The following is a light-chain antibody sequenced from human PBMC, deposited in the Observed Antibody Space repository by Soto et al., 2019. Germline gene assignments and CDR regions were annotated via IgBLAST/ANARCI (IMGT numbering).Light chain of an antibody. J-gene: IGLJ1*01. CDR2: RNN. CDR1: SSNIEVNT. CDR3: AAWDDSLNRYV. V-gene: IGLV1-44*01. Sequence: QSVLTQPPSASGTPGRRVTISCSGRSSNIEVNTVSWYQQLPGTAPKLLIYRNNQRPSGVPDRFSGSKSGTSASLAISGLQSEDEADYYCAAWDDSLNRYVFGTATKVTVL.